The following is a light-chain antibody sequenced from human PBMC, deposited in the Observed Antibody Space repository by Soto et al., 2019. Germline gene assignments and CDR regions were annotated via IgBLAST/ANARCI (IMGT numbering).Light chain of an antibody. CDR3: LQYDDWPFT. CDR1: QSVRTK. CDR2: EAS. V-gene: IGKV3D-15*01. J-gene: IGKJ3*01. Sequence: EIVMTQSPGTLSVSPGERATLSCRASQSVRTKLAWYQQKPGQAPRVLIYEASTRATGIPASFSGSGSGTEFNLTISSLQSEAFEFYECLQYDDWPFTFGPGTTVDIK.